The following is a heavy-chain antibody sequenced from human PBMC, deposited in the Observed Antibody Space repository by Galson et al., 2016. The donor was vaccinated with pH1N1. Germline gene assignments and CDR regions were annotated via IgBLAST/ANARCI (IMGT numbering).Heavy chain of an antibody. CDR2: IYKSVTT. CDR1: GDSITSYY. J-gene: IGHJ5*02. V-gene: IGHV4-59*08. Sequence: ETLSLTCTVSGDSITSYYWNWIRQPPGKGLEWIGFIYKSVTTHYNPSLKRRVTISVDTSKNQFSLKLSSVTAADTAVYYCARHAWDYGDYVGGEYGSWGQGTLVTVSP. D-gene: IGHD4-17*01. CDR3: ARHAWDYGDYVGGEYGS.